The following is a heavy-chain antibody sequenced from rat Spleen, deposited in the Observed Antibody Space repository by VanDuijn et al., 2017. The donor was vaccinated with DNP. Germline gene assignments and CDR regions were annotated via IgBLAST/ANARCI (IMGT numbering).Heavy chain of an antibody. CDR1: GFTFSDYY. D-gene: IGHD1-4*01. CDR2: IRYDGGSS. J-gene: IGHJ2*01. CDR3: ARHVLPLRVWDY. Sequence: EVQLVESGGGLVQPGRSLKLSCAASGFTFSDYYMAWVRQAPTKGLEWVAYIRYDGGSSYYGDSVKARFTISRDTAKSTLYLQMNSLRSEDMATYYCARHVLPLRVWDYWGQGVMVTVSS. V-gene: IGHV5-22*01.